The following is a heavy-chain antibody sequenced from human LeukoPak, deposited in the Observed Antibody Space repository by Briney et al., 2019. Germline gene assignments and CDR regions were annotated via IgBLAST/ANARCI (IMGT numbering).Heavy chain of an antibody. CDR1: GFTFRNYA. V-gene: IGHV3-30-3*01. CDR3: ARGPGYDILTGYPHY. D-gene: IGHD3-9*01. Sequence: GGSLRLSCAASGFTFRNYAMHWVRQAPGKGLEWVALISYDASNTFNADSVKGRFTISRDNSNNTLYLQINSLRVEDTAVYYCARGPGYDILTGYPHYWGQGTLVTVSS. CDR2: ISYDASNT. J-gene: IGHJ4*02.